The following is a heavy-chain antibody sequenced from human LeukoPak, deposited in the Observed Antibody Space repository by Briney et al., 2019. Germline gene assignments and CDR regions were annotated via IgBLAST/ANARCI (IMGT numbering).Heavy chain of an antibody. J-gene: IGHJ4*02. CDR3: AAGYSSSWRFDY. CDR2: ISGSGGST. D-gene: IGHD6-13*01. V-gene: IGHV3-23*01. Sequence: PGGSLRLSCAASGFTFRSYGMHWVRQAPGKGLEWVSAISGSGGSTYYADSVKGRFTISRDNSKNTLYLQMNSLRAEDTAVYYCAAGYSSSWRFDYWGQGTLVTVSS. CDR1: GFTFRSYG.